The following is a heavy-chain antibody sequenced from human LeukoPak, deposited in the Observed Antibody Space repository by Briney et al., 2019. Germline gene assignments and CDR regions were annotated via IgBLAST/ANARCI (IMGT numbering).Heavy chain of an antibody. J-gene: IGHJ5*02. CDR3: ARRAYGDCGTWFDP. Sequence: SETLSLTCTVSGGSISSSSYYWGWIRQPPGKGLEWIGSIYYSGSTYYNPSLKSRVTISVDTSKNQFSLKLSSVTAADTAVYYCARRAYGDCGTWFDPCGQGTLVTVSS. CDR1: GGSISSSSYY. CDR2: IYYSGST. D-gene: IGHD4-17*01. V-gene: IGHV4-39*01.